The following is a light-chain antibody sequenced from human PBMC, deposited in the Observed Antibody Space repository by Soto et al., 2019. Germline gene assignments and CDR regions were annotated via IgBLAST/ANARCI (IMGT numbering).Light chain of an antibody. CDR3: QQYGSSPQT. CDR1: QTVSRH. Sequence: EIVMTQSPGTLSVSPGERATLSCRASQTVSRHLAWYQQKPGQAPRLLIYGASTRATGIPDRFSGSGSGTDFTLTISRLEHEDSAVYYCQQYGSSPQTFGQGTRLEI. V-gene: IGKV3-20*01. CDR2: GAS. J-gene: IGKJ5*01.